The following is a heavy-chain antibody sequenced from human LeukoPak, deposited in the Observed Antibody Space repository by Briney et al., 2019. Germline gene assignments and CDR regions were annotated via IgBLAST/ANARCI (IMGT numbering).Heavy chain of an antibody. CDR1: GYSLSSDYY. J-gene: IGHJ1*01. CDR3: ARDSSSWYGSFH. CDR2: FYHGEAT. D-gene: IGHD6-13*01. Sequence: PSETLSLTCTVSGYSLSSDYYWGWVRQPPGKGLEWIGSFYHGEATYYNPSLRSRVTISEDTSKNQFSLTLRFVTAADTAVYYCARDSSSWYGSFHWGQGTLVTVSS. V-gene: IGHV4-38-2*02.